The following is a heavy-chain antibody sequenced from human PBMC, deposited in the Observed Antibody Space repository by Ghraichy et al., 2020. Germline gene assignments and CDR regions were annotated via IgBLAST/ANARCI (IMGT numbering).Heavy chain of an antibody. J-gene: IGHJ6*04. CDR3: ARQYGSNIYFSFYGMGV. CDR2: ISYSGDT. Sequence: SQTLSLTCTVSGASIKSNDYYWGWIRQSPGKELEWIASISYSGDTSYNLSLRSPVTISLDSSKIPFSLKLRSVTAADTAVYFCARQYGSNIYFSFYGMGVWSNGTTVPWSS. D-gene: IGHD4-11*01. CDR1: GASIKSNDYY. V-gene: IGHV4-39*01.